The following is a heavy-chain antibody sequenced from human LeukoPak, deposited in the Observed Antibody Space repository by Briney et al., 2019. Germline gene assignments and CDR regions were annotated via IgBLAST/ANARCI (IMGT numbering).Heavy chain of an antibody. CDR3: AREIRLYSYGLDAFDI. D-gene: IGHD5-18*01. CDR1: GFTFSSYW. J-gene: IGHJ3*02. Sequence: GGSLRLSCAASGFTFSSYWMSWVRQAPGKGLEWVSGINWNGGSTGYADSVKGRFTISRDNAKNSLYLQMNSLRAEDTALYYCAREIRLYSYGLDAFDIWGQGTMVTVSS. CDR2: INWNGGST. V-gene: IGHV3-20*04.